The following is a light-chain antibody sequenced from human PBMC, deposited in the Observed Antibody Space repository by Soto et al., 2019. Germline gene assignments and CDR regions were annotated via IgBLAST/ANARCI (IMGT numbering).Light chain of an antibody. CDR3: LQDYNYPRT. J-gene: IGKJ2*01. Sequence: AIQMTQSPSSLSASVGDRVTITCRSSQDIRTELGWYQQRPGKAPNLLIYGASTLQTGVPSRFSGSGSGTDFFLTISSLQPEDFATYFCLQDYNYPRTFGQGTKLQIK. CDR2: GAS. V-gene: IGKV1-6*01. CDR1: QDIRTE.